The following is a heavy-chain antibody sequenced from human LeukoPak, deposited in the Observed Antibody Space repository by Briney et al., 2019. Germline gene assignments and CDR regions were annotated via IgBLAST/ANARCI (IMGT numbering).Heavy chain of an antibody. CDR2: ISGSGGST. Sequence: PGGSLRLSCAASGFTFSNYAMSWVRQAPGKGLEWASAISGSGGSTYYADSVKGRFTISRDNSKNTLYLQLNSLRAEDTAVYYCARQHCSGGDCYFFDWGQGTLVTVSS. D-gene: IGHD2-15*01. CDR1: GFTFSNYA. CDR3: ARQHCSGGDCYFFD. J-gene: IGHJ4*02. V-gene: IGHV3-23*01.